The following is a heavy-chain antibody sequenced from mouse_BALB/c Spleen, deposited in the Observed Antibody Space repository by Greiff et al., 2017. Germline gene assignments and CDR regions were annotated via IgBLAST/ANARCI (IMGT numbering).Heavy chain of an antibody. CDR1: GYTFTDYN. D-gene: IGHD4-1*01. V-gene: IGHV1S29*02. CDR3: ARGTVTFAY. Sequence: EVQLQQSGPELVKPGASVKISCKASGYTFTDYNMHWVKQSHGKSLEWIGYIYPYNGGTGYNQKFKSKATLTVDNSSSTAYMELRSLTSEDSAVYYCARGTVTFAYWGQGTLVTVSA. J-gene: IGHJ3*01. CDR2: IYPYNGGT.